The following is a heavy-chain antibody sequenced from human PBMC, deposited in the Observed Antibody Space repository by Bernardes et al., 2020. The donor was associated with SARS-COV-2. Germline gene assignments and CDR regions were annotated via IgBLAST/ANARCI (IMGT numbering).Heavy chain of an antibody. D-gene: IGHD7-27*01. CDR3: VRAGDQYFDS. Sequence: GQGLEWMGMICPTDADTRYSEKFQGIVTMTRDTSTSTVYMELSALRSEDTAVEYCVRAGDQYFDSWGQGTPVTVAS. V-gene: IGHV1-46*01. J-gene: IGHJ4*02. CDR2: ICPTDADT.